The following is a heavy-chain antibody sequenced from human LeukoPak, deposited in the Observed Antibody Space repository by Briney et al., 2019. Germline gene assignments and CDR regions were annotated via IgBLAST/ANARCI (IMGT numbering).Heavy chain of an antibody. CDR1: GFSITGGYY. Sequence: SETLSLNCAVSGFSITGGYYWVWIRQPPGKGLEWIGSVYHNGNTLFNTSLKSRVTLSVDSSKNQFSLRLSSVTAADTARSYCARNEGIVVAGTWFDNWGQGTLVIVSS. V-gene: IGHV4-38-2*01. CDR3: ARNEGIVVAGTWFDN. D-gene: IGHD6-19*01. CDR2: VYHNGNT. J-gene: IGHJ4*02.